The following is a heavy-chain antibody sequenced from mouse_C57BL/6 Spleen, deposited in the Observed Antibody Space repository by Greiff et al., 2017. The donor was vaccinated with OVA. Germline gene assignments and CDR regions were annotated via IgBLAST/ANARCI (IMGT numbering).Heavy chain of an antibody. Sequence: EVQLQQSGPELVKPGASVKISCKASGYTFTDYYMNWVKQSHGKSLEWIGDINPNNGGTSYNQKFKGKATLTVDKSSSTAYMELRSLTSEDSAVYYCASPFYYDYGAFGYWGQGTLVTVSA. CDR3: ASPFYYDYGAFGY. CDR1: GYTFTDYY. CDR2: INPNNGGT. J-gene: IGHJ3*01. D-gene: IGHD2-4*01. V-gene: IGHV1-26*01.